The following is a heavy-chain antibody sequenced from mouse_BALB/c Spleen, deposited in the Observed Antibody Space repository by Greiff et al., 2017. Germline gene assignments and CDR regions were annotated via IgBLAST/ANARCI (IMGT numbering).Heavy chain of an antibody. CDR2: ISYSGST. CDR1: GYSITSDYA. Sequence: VQLKESGPGLVKPSQSLSLTCTVTGYSITSDYAWNWIRQFPGNKLEWMGYISYSGSTSYNPSLKSRISITRDTSKNQFFLQLNSVTTEDTATYYCAKYGNYGDFDYWGQGTTLTVSS. CDR3: AKYGNYGDFDY. J-gene: IGHJ2*01. V-gene: IGHV3-2*02. D-gene: IGHD2-10*02.